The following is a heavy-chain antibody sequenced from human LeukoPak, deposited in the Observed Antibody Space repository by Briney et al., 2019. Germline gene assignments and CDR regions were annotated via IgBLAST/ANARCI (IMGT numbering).Heavy chain of an antibody. CDR1: GFTFSSYA. Sequence: GGSLRLSCAASGFTFSSYAMSWVRQAPGKGLEWVSTISGSGDSTYDADSVKGLFTISRDNSKNTLYLQMNSLRAEDTAEYYCAKRREYCTNGVCYPVDFDYWGQGTLVTVSS. CDR3: AKRREYCTNGVCYPVDFDY. V-gene: IGHV3-23*01. CDR2: ISGSGDST. D-gene: IGHD2-8*01. J-gene: IGHJ4*02.